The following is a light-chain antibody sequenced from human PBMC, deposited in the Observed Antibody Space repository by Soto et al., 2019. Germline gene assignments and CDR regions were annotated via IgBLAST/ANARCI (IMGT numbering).Light chain of an antibody. CDR3: QQYDNWRT. CDR1: QSLRSN. Sequence: PGERATLSCTASQSLRSNFLAWYQQKPGQAPRLLIYDASSRAAGIPDRFSGSGSGTEFTLTISSLQSEDFALYYCQQYDNWRTFGQGTKVDIK. V-gene: IGKV3D-15*01. J-gene: IGKJ1*01. CDR2: DAS.